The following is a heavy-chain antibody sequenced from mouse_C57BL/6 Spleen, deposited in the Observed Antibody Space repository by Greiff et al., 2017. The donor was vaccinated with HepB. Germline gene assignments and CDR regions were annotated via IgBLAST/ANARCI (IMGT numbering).Heavy chain of an antibody. Sequence: QVQLQQPGAKLVMPGASVKLSCKASGYTFTSYWMHWVKQRPGQGLEWIGEIDPSDSYTNYNQKFKGKSTLTVDKSSSTAYMQLSSLTSEDSAVYYCARPINDYGSTWFAYWGQGTLVTVSA. J-gene: IGHJ3*01. CDR3: ARPINDYGSTWFAY. V-gene: IGHV1-69*01. CDR2: IDPSDSYT. D-gene: IGHD1-1*01. CDR1: GYTFTSYW.